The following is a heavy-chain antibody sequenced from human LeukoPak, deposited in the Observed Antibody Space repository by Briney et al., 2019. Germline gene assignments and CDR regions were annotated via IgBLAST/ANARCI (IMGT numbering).Heavy chain of an antibody. D-gene: IGHD3-3*01. CDR3: AGGYYDFWSGWYWYFDL. J-gene: IGHJ2*01. V-gene: IGHV4-59*01. CDR2: IYHIGST. Sequence: SETLSLTCTVSGCSISSYYWSWIRQPPGKGLEWIGYIYHIGSTNYNPSLKSRVTISVDTSKNQFSLKLSSVTAADTAVYYCAGGYYDFWSGWYWYFDLWGRGTLVTVSS. CDR1: GCSISSYY.